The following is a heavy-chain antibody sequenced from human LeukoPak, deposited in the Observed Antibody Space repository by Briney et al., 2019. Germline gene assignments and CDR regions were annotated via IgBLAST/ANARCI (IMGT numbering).Heavy chain of an antibody. CDR2: ISWNSGSI. CDR3: ARGGSRLGYCSSTSCYTTFDY. V-gene: IGHV3-9*01. J-gene: IGHJ4*02. CDR1: GFTFDDYA. D-gene: IGHD2-2*02. Sequence: GRSLRLSCAASGFTFDDYAMHWVRQAPGKGLEWVSGISWNSGSIGYADSVKGRFTISRDNAKNSLYLQMNSLRAEDTAVYYCARGGSRLGYCSSTSCYTTFDYWGQGTLVTVSS.